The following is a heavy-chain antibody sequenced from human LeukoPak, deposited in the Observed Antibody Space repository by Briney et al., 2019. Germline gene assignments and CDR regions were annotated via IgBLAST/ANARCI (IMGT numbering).Heavy chain of an antibody. CDR3: ARRVAVVPATHYYFDY. V-gene: IGHV4-39*01. Sequence: PSETLSLTFTVSGGSISSSGYYWGWIRQPPGKGLEWIGSIYYSGSTYYNPSLKSRVTISVDTSKNQFSLKLSSVTAADTAVYYCARRVAVVPATHYYFDYWGQGSLVTVSS. J-gene: IGHJ4*02. CDR2: IYYSGST. CDR1: GGSISSSGYY. D-gene: IGHD2-2*01.